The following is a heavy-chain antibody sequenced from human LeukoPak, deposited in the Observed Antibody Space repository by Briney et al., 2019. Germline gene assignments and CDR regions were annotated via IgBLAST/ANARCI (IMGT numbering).Heavy chain of an antibody. CDR1: GYTFTGYH. D-gene: IGHD3-22*01. CDR3: ARFPRMSDYDTSGSYYYGMDV. J-gene: IGHJ6*02. CDR2: INPDSGGT. Sequence: ASVRVSCKASGYTFTGYHMHWVRQAPGQGLEWMGWINPDSGGTNYAQKFQGRVTMTRDTSISTAYMELSRLTSDDTAVYYCARFPRMSDYDTSGSYYYGMDVWGQGTTVTVSS. V-gene: IGHV1-2*02.